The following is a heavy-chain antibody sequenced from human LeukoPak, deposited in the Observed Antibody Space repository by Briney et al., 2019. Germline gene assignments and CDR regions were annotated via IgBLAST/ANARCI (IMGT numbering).Heavy chain of an antibody. Sequence: GASVKVSCKASGGTFSSYGLNWVRQAPRQGLEWMGRNIPILGISTYAQKFQGRVTITADKFTSTTYMELSSLKSEDTAVYYCAREPDVDLDTFRGDGLDIWGQGTMVTVSS. CDR1: GGTFSSYG. V-gene: IGHV1-69*04. CDR2: NIPILGIS. CDR3: AREPDVDLDTFRGDGLDI. D-gene: IGHD5-18*01. J-gene: IGHJ3*02.